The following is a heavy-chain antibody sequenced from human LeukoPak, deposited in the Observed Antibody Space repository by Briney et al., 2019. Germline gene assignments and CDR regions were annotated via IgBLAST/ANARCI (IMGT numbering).Heavy chain of an antibody. D-gene: IGHD3-3*01. J-gene: IGHJ5*02. CDR1: GFTFDDYA. Sequence: GRSLRLSCAASGFTFDDYAMHWVRQAPGKGLEWVSGISWNSGSIGYADSVKGRFTISRDNAKNSLYLQMNSLRAEDTALYYCAKDRGYDFWSGPRGMGWFDPWGQGTLVTVSS. CDR2: ISWNSGSI. CDR3: AKDRGYDFWSGPRGMGWFDP. V-gene: IGHV3-9*01.